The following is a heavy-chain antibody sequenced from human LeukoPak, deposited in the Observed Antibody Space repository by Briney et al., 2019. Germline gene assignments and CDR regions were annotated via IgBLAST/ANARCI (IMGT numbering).Heavy chain of an antibody. CDR1: GFTFSDYG. D-gene: IGHD3-10*01. CDR3: AKDWGRRFASGSSYFDY. J-gene: IGHJ4*02. Sequence: PGGSLRLSCTASGFTFSDYGMHWARQAPGKGLEWVAVISHDGSHKDSSDSVKGRFTISRDNSKSTMYLQMNSLRAEDTAVYYCAKDWGRRFASGSSYFDYWGQGTQVTVSS. V-gene: IGHV3-30*18. CDR2: ISHDGSHK.